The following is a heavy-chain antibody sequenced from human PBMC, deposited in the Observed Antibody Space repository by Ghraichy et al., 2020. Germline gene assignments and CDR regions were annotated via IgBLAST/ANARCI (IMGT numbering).Heavy chain of an antibody. CDR3: ARVVYAGQNTAAY. CDR1: GFTFSTYV. V-gene: IGHV3-30*04. Sequence: GESLNISCAASGFTFSTYVMHWVRQAPGKGLEWLAVISEAGTNIFYADSVKGRFTISRDNSKNTLYLQMNSLRGEDTAVYYCARVVYAGQNTAAYWGQGTLVTVSS. CDR2: ISEAGTNI. D-gene: IGHD5-18*01. J-gene: IGHJ4*02.